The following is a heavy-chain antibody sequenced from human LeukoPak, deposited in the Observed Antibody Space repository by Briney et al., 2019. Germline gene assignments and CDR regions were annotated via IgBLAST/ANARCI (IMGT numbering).Heavy chain of an antibody. Sequence: GGSLRLSCAASGFVFSNYWMYWVRQAPGRGLVWVSRINPDGSSIGYADFVRGRFTISRDNAKNTLILQMNSLTVEDTAMYYCGRDLSWGSTDYWGQETLVTVSS. CDR3: GRDLSWGSTDY. D-gene: IGHD3-16*01. CDR1: GFVFSNYW. CDR2: INPDGSSI. J-gene: IGHJ4*02. V-gene: IGHV3-74*01.